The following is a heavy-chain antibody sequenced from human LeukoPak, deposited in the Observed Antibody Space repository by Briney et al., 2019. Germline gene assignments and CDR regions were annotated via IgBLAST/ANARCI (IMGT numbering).Heavy chain of an antibody. V-gene: IGHV3-48*03. CDR2: ISISGSTI. CDR1: GFTFSNYE. Sequence: GGSRRLSCAASGFTFSNYEMNWVRQAPGKGLEWVSYISISGSTIYYADSVKGRFTISRDNAKNSLYLQMNSLRAEDTAVYYCAREGVVVSAAVDYWGQGTLVTVSS. CDR3: AREGVVVSAAVDY. J-gene: IGHJ4*02. D-gene: IGHD2-2*01.